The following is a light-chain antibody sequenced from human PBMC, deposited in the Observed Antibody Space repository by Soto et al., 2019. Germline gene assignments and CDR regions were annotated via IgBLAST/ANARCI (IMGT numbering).Light chain of an antibody. CDR2: GAS. Sequence: EIVMTQSPATLSVSPGERATLSCRTSQSINSNLAWYQQKPGQAPRLLIHGASTRATGIPATFSGSGSGTEFTLTISSLQSEDFAVYFCQQYNNWPLTFGGGTKVEIK. CDR3: QQYNNWPLT. V-gene: IGKV3-15*01. CDR1: QSINSN. J-gene: IGKJ4*01.